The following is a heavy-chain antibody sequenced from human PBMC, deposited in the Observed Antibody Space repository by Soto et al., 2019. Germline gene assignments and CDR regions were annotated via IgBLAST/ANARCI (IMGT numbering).Heavy chain of an antibody. J-gene: IGHJ6*02. CDR3: ARLDFWSGYYNYYYGMDV. CDR1: GGSFSGYY. V-gene: IGHV4-34*01. D-gene: IGHD3-3*01. CDR2: INHSGST. Sequence: SETLSLTCAVYGGSFSGYYWSWIRQPPGEGLEWIGEINHSGSTNYNPSLKSRVTISVDTSKNQFSLKLSSVTAADTAVYYCARLDFWSGYYNYYYGMDVWGQGTTVTVSS.